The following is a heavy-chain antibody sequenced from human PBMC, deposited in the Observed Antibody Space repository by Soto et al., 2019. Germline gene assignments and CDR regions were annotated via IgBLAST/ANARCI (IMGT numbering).Heavy chain of an antibody. J-gene: IGHJ4*02. CDR3: ARSGDNYNRLDF. CDR1: GFTFSDYY. CDR2: SSNSGTFS. D-gene: IGHD1-1*01. V-gene: IGHV3-11*06. Sequence: PGGHLRLSCEGSGFTFSDYYISWIRQAPGKGLEWISYSSNSGTFSRYADSVKGRFSISRDNTKNLLYLQMNSLRAEDTAVYYCARSGDNYNRLDFWGQGT.